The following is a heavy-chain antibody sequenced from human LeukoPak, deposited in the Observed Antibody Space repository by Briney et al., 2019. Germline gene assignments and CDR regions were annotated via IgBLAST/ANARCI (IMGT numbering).Heavy chain of an antibody. V-gene: IGHV4-34*01. CDR1: GGSFSGYY. D-gene: IGHD6-13*01. CDR3: ARGGSGAAAGANWFDP. Sequence: SSETLSLTCAVYGGSFSGYYWSWIRQPPGKGLEWIGEINHSGSTNYNPSLKSRVTISVDTSKNQFSLKLSSVTAADTAVYYCARGGSGAAAGANWFDPWGQGTLVTVSS. CDR2: INHSGST. J-gene: IGHJ5*02.